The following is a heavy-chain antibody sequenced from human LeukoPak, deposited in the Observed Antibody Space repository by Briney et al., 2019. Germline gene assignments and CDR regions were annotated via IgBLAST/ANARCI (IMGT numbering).Heavy chain of an antibody. D-gene: IGHD3-22*01. CDR3: ARDRSPEGYYDSSHWDYYHGMDV. CDR1: GGSISSGDYY. J-gene: IGHJ6*02. Sequence: SETLSLTCTVSGGSISSGDYYWSWIRQPPGEGLEWIGYIYYSGSTYYNPSLKSRVTISVDTSKNQFSLNLSSVTAADTAMYYCARDRSPEGYYDSSHWDYYHGMDVWGQGTTVTVSS. CDR2: IYYSGST. V-gene: IGHV4-30-4*02.